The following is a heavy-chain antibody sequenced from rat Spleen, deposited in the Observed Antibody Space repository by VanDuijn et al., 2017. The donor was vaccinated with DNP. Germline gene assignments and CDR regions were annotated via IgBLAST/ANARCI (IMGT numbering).Heavy chain of an antibody. CDR3: ARWGLQWLLDS. J-gene: IGHJ2*01. Sequence: EVQLQESGPGLVKPSQSLSLTCSVTGYSITSNYWGWIRKFPGNKMEWMGYISYSGSTSYSPSLKSRISITRDTSKNQFFLHLDSVTTEDTATYFCARWGLQWLLDSWGQGVMVTVSS. D-gene: IGHD1-1*01. V-gene: IGHV3-1*01. CDR2: ISYSGST. CDR1: GYSITSNY.